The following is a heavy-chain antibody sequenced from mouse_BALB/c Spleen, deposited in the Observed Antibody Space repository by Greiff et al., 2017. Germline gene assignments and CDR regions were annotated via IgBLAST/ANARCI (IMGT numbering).Heavy chain of an antibody. V-gene: IGHV14-3*02. J-gene: IGHJ3*01. CDR1: GFNIKDTY. Sequence: VQLQQSGAELVKPGASVKLSCTASGFNIKDTYMHWVKQRPEQGLEWIGRIDPANGNTKYDPKFQGKATITADTSSNTAYLQLSSLTSEDTAVYYCARSPPNYYGGFAYWGQGTLVTVSA. CDR3: ARSPPNYYGGFAY. CDR2: IDPANGNT. D-gene: IGHD1-1*01.